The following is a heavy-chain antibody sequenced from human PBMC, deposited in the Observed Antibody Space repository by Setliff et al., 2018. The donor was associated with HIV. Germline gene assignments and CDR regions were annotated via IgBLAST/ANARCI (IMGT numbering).Heavy chain of an antibody. J-gene: IGHJ4*02. D-gene: IGHD3-3*01. CDR1: GGSISSGTYY. CDR3: ARDRSDYYNLPGYFDH. Sequence: PSETLSLTCTVSGGSISSGTYYWSWIRQHPGKSLEWIGYIYYSGSTYYNPSLKSRVTISVDTSRNQFSLKLSSVTAADTAVYYCARDRSDYYNLPGYFDHWGQGTPVTVSS. CDR2: IYYSGST. V-gene: IGHV4-31*03.